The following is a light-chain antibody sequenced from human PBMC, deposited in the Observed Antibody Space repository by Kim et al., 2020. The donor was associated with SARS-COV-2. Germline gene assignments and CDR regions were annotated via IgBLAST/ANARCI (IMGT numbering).Light chain of an antibody. CDR2: DVD. J-gene: IGLJ7*01. CDR1: SGDVGYYNY. Sequence: QSALTQPRSVSGSPGQSVIISCTGTSGDVGYYNYVSWYQQHPGKAPKLIIFDVDKRPSGVPDRFSGSKSGNTASLTVSGLQAEDEADYYCCSYAGSYTKAVFGGGTQLTVL. CDR3: CSYAGSYTKAV. V-gene: IGLV2-11*01.